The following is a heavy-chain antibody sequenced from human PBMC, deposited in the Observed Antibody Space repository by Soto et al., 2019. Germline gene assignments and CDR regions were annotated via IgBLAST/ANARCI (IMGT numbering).Heavy chain of an antibody. D-gene: IGHD6-19*01. CDR2: ISYDGTKK. Sequence: PGGSLSLSCAASGFTFRTYGMHWVRQAPGKGLEWVADISYDGTKKFYIDSVKGRFTISRDNSKNTLHLQMNGLRTEDTAVYYCAQAAPGGWNWFDRSCQGTPVTVSS. V-gene: IGHV3-30*18. J-gene: IGHJ5*02. CDR1: GFTFRTYG. CDR3: AQAAPGGWNWFDR.